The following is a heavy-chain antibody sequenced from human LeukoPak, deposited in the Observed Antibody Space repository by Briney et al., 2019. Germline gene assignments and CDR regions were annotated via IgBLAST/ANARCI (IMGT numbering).Heavy chain of an antibody. V-gene: IGHV1-69*04. CDR3: ATTNDGGGYQWGDFFVF. Sequence: SVKLSCKASGGTSNSHAISWVRQAPGQGLEWMGRIIPNLGTTNRAQNFQDRVTLTADKSTNTAYMELTSLTSDDTAVYYCATTNDGGGYQWGDFFVFWGQGTLVTVSS. D-gene: IGHD3-22*01. CDR2: IIPNLGTT. J-gene: IGHJ4*02. CDR1: GGTSNSHA.